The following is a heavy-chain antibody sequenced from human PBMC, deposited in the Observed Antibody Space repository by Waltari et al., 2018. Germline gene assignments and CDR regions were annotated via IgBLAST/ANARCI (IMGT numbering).Heavy chain of an antibody. J-gene: IGHJ6*02. V-gene: IGHV4-59*01. CDR2: IYYSGST. D-gene: IGHD6-6*01. CDR3: ASHSSSRDYYYYYYGMDV. CDR1: GGSISSYY. Sequence: QVQLQESGPGLVQPSETLSLTCTVSGGSISSYYWRWIRQPPGKGLEWIGYIYYSGSTNYNPSLKSRVTISVDTSKNQFSLKLSSVTAADTAVYYCASHSSSRDYYYYYYGMDVWGQGTTVTVSS.